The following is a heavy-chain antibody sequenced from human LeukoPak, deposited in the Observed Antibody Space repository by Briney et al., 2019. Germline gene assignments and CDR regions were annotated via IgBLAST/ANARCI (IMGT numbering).Heavy chain of an antibody. J-gene: IGHJ4*02. V-gene: IGHV3-9*01. D-gene: IGHD2-21*01. CDR3: AKDMTAAGTIVAPGY. Sequence: GGSLRLSCAASGFTFDDYAMHWVRQAPGKGLEWVSGISWNSGSIGYADSVKGRFTISRDNAKNSLYLQMNSLRAEDTALYYCAKDMTAAGTIVAPGYWGQGTLVTVSS. CDR2: ISWNSGSI. CDR1: GFTFDDYA.